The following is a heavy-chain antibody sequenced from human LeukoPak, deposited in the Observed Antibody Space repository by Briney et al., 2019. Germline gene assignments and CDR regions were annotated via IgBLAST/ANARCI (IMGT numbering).Heavy chain of an antibody. CDR1: GYSISSGYD. Sequence: SETLSFTCTAAGYSISSGYDWGWIRQPPGKGLEWIGSIYYRRTTYYNPSLKRRVTISVDTSKNQFSLKLSSVTAADTAVYYCARTGGSYHYWYFDLWGRGTLVTVSS. J-gene: IGHJ2*01. CDR2: IYYRRTT. D-gene: IGHD1-26*01. V-gene: IGHV4-38-2*02. CDR3: ARTGGSYHYWYFDL.